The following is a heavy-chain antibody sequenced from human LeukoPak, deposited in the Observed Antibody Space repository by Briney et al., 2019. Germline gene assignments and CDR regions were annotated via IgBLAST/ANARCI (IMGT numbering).Heavy chain of an antibody. V-gene: IGHV4-31*03. J-gene: IGHJ5*02. Sequence: PSETLSLTCTVSGGSISSGGYYWSWIRQHPGKGLEWIGYIYYSGSTYYNPSLKSRVTISVDTSKNQFSLKLSSVTAADTAVYYCARAAAGTYNWFDPWGQGTLVTVSS. CDR1: GGSISSGGYY. CDR2: IYYSGST. CDR3: ARAAAGTYNWFDP. D-gene: IGHD6-13*01.